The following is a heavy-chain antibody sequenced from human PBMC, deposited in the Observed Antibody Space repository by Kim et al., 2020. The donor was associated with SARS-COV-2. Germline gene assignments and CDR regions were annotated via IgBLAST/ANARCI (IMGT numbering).Heavy chain of an antibody. CDR1: GFTFSDYY. J-gene: IGHJ6*02. Sequence: GGSLRLSCAASGFTFSDYYMNWIRQAPGKGLEWVSDISSGDSTRNYADSVKGRFTISRDNAKNSLYLQMNSLRAEDTAVYYCARDPRRIFGVVSRSGMDVWGQGTTVTVSS. D-gene: IGHD3-3*01. V-gene: IGHV3-11*01. CDR2: ISSGDSTR. CDR3: ARDPRRIFGVVSRSGMDV.